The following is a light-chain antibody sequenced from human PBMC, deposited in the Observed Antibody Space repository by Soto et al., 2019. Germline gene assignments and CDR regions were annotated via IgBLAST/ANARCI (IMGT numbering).Light chain of an antibody. CDR2: GAS. CDR1: QDINDY. Sequence: EIQMNQSPSSLSASLGDRVTITCQASQDINDYSNWYQQKPGKAPTLLIYGASFLEVGVPSRFSGSGSGTHFTLTISSLQPEDVATDYCQQYDSLPYTFGQGTRLESK. J-gene: IGKJ2*01. V-gene: IGKV1-33*01. CDR3: QQYDSLPYT.